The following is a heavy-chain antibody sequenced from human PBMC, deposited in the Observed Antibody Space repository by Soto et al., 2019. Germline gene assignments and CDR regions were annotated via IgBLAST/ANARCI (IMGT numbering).Heavy chain of an antibody. V-gene: IGHV1-69*01. CDR1: GGTSSSYA. Sequence: QVQLVQSGAEVKKPGSSVKVSCKASGGTSSSYAISWVRQAPGQGLEWMGGIIPIFGTANYAQKFQGRVTITADESTSTAYMELSSLRSEDTAVSYCARVLVNYDFWSGYYRNWFDPWGQGTLVTVSS. J-gene: IGHJ5*02. D-gene: IGHD3-3*01. CDR2: IIPIFGTA. CDR3: ARVLVNYDFWSGYYRNWFDP.